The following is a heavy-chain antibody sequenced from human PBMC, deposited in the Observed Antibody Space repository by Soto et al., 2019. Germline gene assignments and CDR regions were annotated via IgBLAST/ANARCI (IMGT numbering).Heavy chain of an antibody. CDR2: IWYDGSNK. CDR3: ARDRPYCSGGSCYSFLGMDV. V-gene: IGHV3-33*01. J-gene: IGHJ6*02. Sequence: QVQLVESGGGVVQPGRSLRLSCAASGFTFSSYGMHWVRQAPGKGLEWVAVIWYDGSNKYYADSVKGRFTISRDNSKNTLYLQMNSLRAEDTAVYYCARDRPYCSGGSCYSFLGMDVWGQGTTVTVSS. CDR1: GFTFSSYG. D-gene: IGHD2-15*01.